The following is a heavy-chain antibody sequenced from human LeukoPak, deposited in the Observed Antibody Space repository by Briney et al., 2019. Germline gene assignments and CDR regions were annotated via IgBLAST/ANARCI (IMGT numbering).Heavy chain of an antibody. CDR2: ISGSGGST. V-gene: IGHV3-23*01. CDR1: GFAFDTYW. Sequence: GGSLRLSCAASGFAFDTYWMSWVRQAPGKGLEWVSAISGSGGSTNYADSVKGRFTISRDNSKNTLYLQMNSLRAEDTAVYYCAKGYSSGWYYFDYWGQGTLVTVSS. J-gene: IGHJ4*02. D-gene: IGHD6-19*01. CDR3: AKGYSSGWYYFDY.